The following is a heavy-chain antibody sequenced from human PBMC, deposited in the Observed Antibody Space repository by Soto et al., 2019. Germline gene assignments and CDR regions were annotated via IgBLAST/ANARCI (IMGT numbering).Heavy chain of an antibody. D-gene: IGHD2-2*01. Sequence: GASVKVSCKASGGTFSSYAISWVRQAPGQGLEWMGGIIPIFGTANYAQKFQGRVTITADESTSTADMELSSLRAEDTAVYYCASPTEGPAAMSSHYSGMAVWGQGTTVTVSS. CDR1: GGTFSSYA. CDR3: ASPTEGPAAMSSHYSGMAV. CDR2: IIPIFGTA. V-gene: IGHV1-69*13. J-gene: IGHJ6*02.